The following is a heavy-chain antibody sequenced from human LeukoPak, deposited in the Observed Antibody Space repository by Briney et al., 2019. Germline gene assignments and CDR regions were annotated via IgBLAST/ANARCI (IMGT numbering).Heavy chain of an antibody. CDR2: IYYSGST. CDR1: GASISSSSYY. CDR3: ARQFRGITGTSDAFDI. D-gene: IGHD1-20*01. J-gene: IGHJ3*02. Sequence: SEALSLTCTVSGASISSSSYYWGWIRQPPGKGLEWIGSIYYSGSTYYNPSLKSRVTISVDTSKNQFSLKLSSVTAADTAVYYCARQFRGITGTSDAFDIWGQGTMVTVSS. V-gene: IGHV4-39*01.